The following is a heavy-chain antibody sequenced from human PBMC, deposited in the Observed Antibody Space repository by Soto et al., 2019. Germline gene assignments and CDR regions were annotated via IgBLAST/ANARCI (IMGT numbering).Heavy chain of an antibody. V-gene: IGHV3-30*18. CDR3: AKETYSGPLDY. D-gene: IGHD2-15*01. CDR1: GFTFSSYG. Sequence: QVQLVESGGGVVQPGRSLRLSCAASGFTFSSYGMHWVRQAPGKGLEWVAVISYDGSNKYYADSVKGRFTIYRDNSKNTMYLQMNSLRAEDTAVYYCAKETYSGPLDYWRQGTLVTASS. CDR2: ISYDGSNK. J-gene: IGHJ4*02.